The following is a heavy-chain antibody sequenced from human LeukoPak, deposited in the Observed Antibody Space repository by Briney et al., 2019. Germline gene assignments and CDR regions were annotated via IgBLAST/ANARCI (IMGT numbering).Heavy chain of an antibody. CDR1: GFTFTTYE. Sequence: GGSLRLSCATSGFTFTTYEMNWVRQAPGKGLEWVSYITSSGDIKTYADPVKGRFTMSRDDAKDSVYLQMNSLRPEDTAVYYCARDIYGDEDFDYWGQGTLVSVSS. CDR3: ARDIYGDEDFDY. J-gene: IGHJ4*02. D-gene: IGHD3-10*01. V-gene: IGHV3-48*03. CDR2: ITSSGDIK.